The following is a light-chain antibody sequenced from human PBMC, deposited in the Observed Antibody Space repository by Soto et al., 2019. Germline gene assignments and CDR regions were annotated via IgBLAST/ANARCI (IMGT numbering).Light chain of an antibody. CDR2: EGY. Sequence: QSALTQPASVSGSPGQSITISCTGTNSDVGSYNLVSWYQQHPGKAPKVMIYEGYKRPSGVSNRFSGSKSGNTASLTISGLQAEDEADYYCCSYAGSSTLVFGGGTKLTVL. CDR3: CSYAGSSTLV. CDR1: NSDVGSYNL. V-gene: IGLV2-23*01. J-gene: IGLJ3*02.